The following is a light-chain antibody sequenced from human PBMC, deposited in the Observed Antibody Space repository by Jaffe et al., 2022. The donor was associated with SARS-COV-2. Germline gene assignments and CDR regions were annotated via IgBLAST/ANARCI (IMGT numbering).Light chain of an antibody. CDR3: QSYDSRLTGYV. J-gene: IGLJ1*01. CDR1: SSNIGANFD. V-gene: IGLV1-40*01. CDR2: RDT. Sequence: QSVLTQPPSVSGAPGQRVTISCTGSSSNIGANFDVHWYQQMPGRAPKLLIYRDTDRPSGVPDRFSGSKSGTSASLAISGLQAEDEADYYCQSYDSRLTGYVFGPGTKVTVL.